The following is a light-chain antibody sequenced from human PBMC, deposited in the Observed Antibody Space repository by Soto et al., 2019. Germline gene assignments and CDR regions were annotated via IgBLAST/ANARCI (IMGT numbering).Light chain of an antibody. CDR1: QSVSSN. CDR2: GAS. V-gene: IGKV3-15*01. CDR3: QQYNNWPPMFT. J-gene: IGKJ2*01. Sequence: EIVMTQSPATLSVSPGERATLSCRASQSVSSNLAWSQQKPGQAPRRLIYGASTRATGIPARFRGSGSGTDFTLTISSLQSEDFAVDYWQQYNNWPPMFTFGQGTRLEIQ.